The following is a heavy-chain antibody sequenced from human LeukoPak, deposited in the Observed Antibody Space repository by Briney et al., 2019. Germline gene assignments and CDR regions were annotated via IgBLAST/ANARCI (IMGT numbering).Heavy chain of an antibody. J-gene: IGHJ6*03. Sequence: GGSLRLSCAASGFTFNKYDMHWVRQAPGKGLEWVAFIRYDGKKTYYADSAKGRFTISRDNSKNTLYLEMNSLRAEDTAVFYCAKDGVILAPGIYWYMDVWGRGTTVTVSS. D-gene: IGHD3-16*02. CDR2: IRYDGKKT. V-gene: IGHV3-30*02. CDR1: GFTFNKYD. CDR3: AKDGVILAPGIYWYMDV.